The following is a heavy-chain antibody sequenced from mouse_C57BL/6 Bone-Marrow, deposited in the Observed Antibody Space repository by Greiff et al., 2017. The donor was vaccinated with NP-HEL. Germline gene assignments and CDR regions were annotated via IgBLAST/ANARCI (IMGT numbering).Heavy chain of an antibody. CDR2: IYPGDGGT. V-gene: IGHV1-85*01. J-gene: IGHJ3*01. CDR3: ARSRSCFPLSCFAY. D-gene: IGHD3-2*02. Sequence: QVQLKESGPELVKPGASVKLSCKASGYAFTSYDINWVKQRPGQGLEWIGWIYPGDGGTKYTEKFKGKATLTVDTSSSTAYMQLRSLTSEDSAVYFCARSRSCFPLSCFAYWGQGTLVTVSA. CDR1: GYAFTSYD.